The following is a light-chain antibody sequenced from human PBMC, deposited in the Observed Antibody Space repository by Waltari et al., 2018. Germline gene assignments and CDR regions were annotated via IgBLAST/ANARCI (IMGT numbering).Light chain of an antibody. CDR3: QQSYSTPLIT. J-gene: IGKJ5*01. Sequence: DIQMTQSPSSLSASVGDRVTITCRASQSISSYLHWYQQKPGKAPKLLIYAASSLQSGVPSRFSGSGSGTDFTLTISSLQPEDFATYYCQQSYSTPLITFGQGTRLEIK. CDR2: AAS. V-gene: IGKV1-39*01. CDR1: QSISSY.